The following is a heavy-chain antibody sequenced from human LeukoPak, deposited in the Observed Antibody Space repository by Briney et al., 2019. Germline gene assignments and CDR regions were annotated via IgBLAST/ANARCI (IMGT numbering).Heavy chain of an antibody. CDR2: FDPEDGET. CDR3: ATLPTTTVTIFDY. D-gene: IGHD4-17*01. J-gene: IGHJ4*02. CDR1: GYTLTELS. Sequence: ASVKVSCTVSGYTLTELSMHWVRQAPGKGLEWMGGFDPEDGETIYAQKFQSRVTMTEDTSTDTAYMELSSLRSEDTAVYYCATLPTTTVTIFDYWGQGTLVTVSS. V-gene: IGHV1-24*01.